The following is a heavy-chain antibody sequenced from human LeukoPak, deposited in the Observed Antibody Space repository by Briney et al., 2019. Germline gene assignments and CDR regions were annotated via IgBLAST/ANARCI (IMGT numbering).Heavy chain of an antibody. CDR2: LHTSGST. D-gene: IGHD4-17*01. J-gene: IGHJ4*02. CDR1: GGSISSYY. CDR3: ARDFGYGDYFFDD. Sequence: SETLSLTCTVSGGSISSYYWSWIRQPAGEGLEWVGRLHTSGSTHYNPSLKSRVTMSVDTSKNQFSLKLSSVTAADTAVYYCARDFGYGDYFFDDWGQGTLVTVSS. V-gene: IGHV4-4*07.